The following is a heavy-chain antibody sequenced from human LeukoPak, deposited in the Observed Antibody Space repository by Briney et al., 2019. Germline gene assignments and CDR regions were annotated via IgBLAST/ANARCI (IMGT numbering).Heavy chain of an antibody. J-gene: IGHJ6*04. CDR3: ARGPGLRYFYYYAMDV. CDR2: VNSDGSST. D-gene: IGHD5-12*01. V-gene: IGHV3-74*01. Sequence: GGSLRLSCAASGFTFSSYWMHWVRQAPGKGLVWVSRVNSDGSSTSYADSVKGRFTISRDNAKNTLYLQMNSLRAEDTAVYYCARGPGLRYFYYYAMDVWGKGTTVTLSS. CDR1: GFTFSSYW.